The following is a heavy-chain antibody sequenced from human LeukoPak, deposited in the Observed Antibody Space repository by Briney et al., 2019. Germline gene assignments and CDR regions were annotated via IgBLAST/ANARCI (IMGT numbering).Heavy chain of an antibody. D-gene: IGHD4-17*01. Sequence: PSETLSLTCTVPGDSISGYYWTWMRQPPGKGLEWIGYIYSSGSTKYNPSLESRVIISIDTSKNQFSLKLSSVTAADTAVYYCARLRNYCDYWGQGTLVIVSS. CDR2: IYSSGST. J-gene: IGHJ4*02. CDR3: ARLRNYCDY. CDR1: GDSISGYY. V-gene: IGHV4-59*01.